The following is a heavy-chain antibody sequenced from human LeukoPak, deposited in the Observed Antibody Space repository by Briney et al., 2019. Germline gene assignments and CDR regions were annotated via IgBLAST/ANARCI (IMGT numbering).Heavy chain of an antibody. CDR3: AKEFSYSSSFDY. D-gene: IGHD6-13*01. CDR2: INYDGSDT. V-gene: IGHV3-74*01. CDR1: GFTFSSYW. Sequence: GGSLRLSCAASGFTFSSYWMHWVRQAPGKGLVWVSGINYDGSDTRYADTVKGRFTISRDNAKNTLYLQMNSLRAEDTAVYYCAKEFSYSSSFDYWGQGTLVTVSS. J-gene: IGHJ4*02.